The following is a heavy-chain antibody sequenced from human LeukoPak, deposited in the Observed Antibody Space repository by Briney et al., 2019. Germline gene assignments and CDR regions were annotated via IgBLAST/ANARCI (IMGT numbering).Heavy chain of an antibody. Sequence: GGSLRLSCAASGFTFSRYGMHWVRQAPGKGLEWVAFIRYDGSKKHYADFVKGRFTISRDDSRNALALQMSSLRVEDTAVYYCAKGSYYCSSHSCPQYYYYMDVWGKGTTVTVSS. J-gene: IGHJ6*03. V-gene: IGHV3-30*02. CDR2: IRYDGSKK. D-gene: IGHD2-2*01. CDR3: AKGSYYCSSHSCPQYYYYMDV. CDR1: GFTFSRYG.